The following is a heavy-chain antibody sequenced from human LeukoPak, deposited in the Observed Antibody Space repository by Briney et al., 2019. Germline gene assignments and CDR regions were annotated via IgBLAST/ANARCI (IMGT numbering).Heavy chain of an antibody. CDR3: ARDVHYSLVNFDY. Sequence: PGGSLRLSCAASGFTFSSYSMNWVRQAPGKGLEWVSYISSSSSTIYYADSVKGRFTISRDNAKNSLYLQMNSLRAEDTAVYYCARDVHYSLVNFDYWGQGTLVTVSS. CDR2: ISSSSSTI. J-gene: IGHJ4*02. D-gene: IGHD4-11*01. V-gene: IGHV3-48*01. CDR1: GFTFSSYS.